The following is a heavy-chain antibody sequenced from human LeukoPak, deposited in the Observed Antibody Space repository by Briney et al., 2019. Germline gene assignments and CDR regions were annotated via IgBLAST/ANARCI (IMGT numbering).Heavy chain of an antibody. J-gene: IGHJ4*02. CDR3: ARSRRGYSYGYYFDY. CDR2: IYYSGST. Sequence: SETLSLTCTVSGGSISSYYWSWIRQPPGNGLEWIGYIYYSGSTNYDPSLKSRVTISVDTSKNQFSLKLSSVTAADTAVYYCARSRRGYSYGYYFDYWGQGTLVTVSS. D-gene: IGHD5-18*01. V-gene: IGHV4-59*01. CDR1: GGSISSYY.